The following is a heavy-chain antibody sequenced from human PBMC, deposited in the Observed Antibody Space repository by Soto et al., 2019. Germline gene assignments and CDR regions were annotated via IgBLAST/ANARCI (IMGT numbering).Heavy chain of an antibody. D-gene: IGHD6-25*01. CDR3: ANTGWVAAHDYYYYAMDV. Sequence: KSGPTLVNPTQTLTLTCSFSGFSLTSSGEGVGWVRQPPGKTLEWLALIYWNEDKAYSPSLRSRLTISKDSSKKQVVLTMTNMDPVDTGTYFCANTGWVAAHDYYYYAMDVWGPGTTVTVSS. CDR2: IYWNEDK. J-gene: IGHJ6*02. CDR1: GFSLTSSGEG. V-gene: IGHV2-5*01.